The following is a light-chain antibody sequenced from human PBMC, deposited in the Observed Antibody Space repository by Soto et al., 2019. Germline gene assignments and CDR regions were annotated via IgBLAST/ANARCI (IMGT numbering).Light chain of an antibody. J-gene: IGKJ2*01. CDR3: QQYNNWPYT. V-gene: IGKV3-15*01. CDR2: GAS. Sequence: EIVMTQSPATLSVSPGERATLSCRASQSVSSNLAWYQQKPGQAPRFLIYGASTRATGIPARFSGSRSGTEFTLTISSLQSEDFAVYYCQQYNNWPYTFGQGTKLEIK. CDR1: QSVSSN.